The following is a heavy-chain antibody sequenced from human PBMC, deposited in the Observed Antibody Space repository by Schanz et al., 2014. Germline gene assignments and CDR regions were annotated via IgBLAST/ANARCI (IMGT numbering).Heavy chain of an antibody. CDR1: GFTFSSYA. Sequence: MQLVESGGGLVKPGGSLRLSCAASGFTFSSYAMSWVRQAPGKGLEWVSAISGSGGSTYYADSVKGRFTISRDNSKNTLYLQMNSLRAEDTGLYFCARGGSGSHYRLDYWGQGTLVTVSS. D-gene: IGHD1-26*01. V-gene: IGHV3-23*04. CDR3: ARGGSGSHYRLDY. J-gene: IGHJ4*02. CDR2: ISGSGGST.